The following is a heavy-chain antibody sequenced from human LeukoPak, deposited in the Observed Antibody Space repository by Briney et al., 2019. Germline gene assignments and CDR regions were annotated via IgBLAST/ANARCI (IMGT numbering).Heavy chain of an antibody. CDR2: IYYSGST. J-gene: IGHJ4*02. CDR1: GGSISSYY. Sequence: SETLSLTCTVSGGSISSYYWSWIRQPPGKGLEWIGYIYYSGSTNYNPSLKSRVTISVDTSKNQFSLKLSSVTAADTAVYYCARHNNEWLLPYYFDYWGQGTLVTVSS. CDR3: ARHNNEWLLPYYFDY. V-gene: IGHV4-59*08. D-gene: IGHD3-22*01.